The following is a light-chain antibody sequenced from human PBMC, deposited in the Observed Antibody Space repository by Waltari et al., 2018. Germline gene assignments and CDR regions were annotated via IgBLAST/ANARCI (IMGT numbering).Light chain of an antibody. CDR2: GAS. Sequence: EIVLTQSPGTLFLSPGEGATLSCRASQSVSRTLAWYQQKPVQAPRLLIYGASSRATGIPDRFSGSGSGTDFSLTISRLEPDDSAVYFCQHYVSLPATFGQGTKVEIK. CDR3: QHYVSLPAT. CDR1: QSVSRT. J-gene: IGKJ1*01. V-gene: IGKV3-20*01.